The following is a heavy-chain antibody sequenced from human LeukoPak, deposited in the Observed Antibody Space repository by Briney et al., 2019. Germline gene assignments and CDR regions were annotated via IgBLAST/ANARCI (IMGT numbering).Heavy chain of an antibody. Sequence: PGRSLRLSCVASGFTFSSYGMYWVRQAPGKGLEWVAVISYGGSNKYYADSVKGRFTISRDNSKNTLYLQMTSLRPEDTAVYYCAKDLRYCSGGSCYYFDSWGQGTLVTVSS. CDR2: ISYGGSNK. D-gene: IGHD2-15*01. CDR3: AKDLRYCSGGSCYYFDS. J-gene: IGHJ4*02. V-gene: IGHV3-30*18. CDR1: GFTFSSYG.